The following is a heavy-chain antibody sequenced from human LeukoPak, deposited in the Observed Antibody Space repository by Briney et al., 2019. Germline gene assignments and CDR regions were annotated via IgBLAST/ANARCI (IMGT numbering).Heavy chain of an antibody. CDR3: AREGRKGELRYFDWLLSGPRGY. Sequence: SVKVSCKASGGTFSSYAISWVRQAPGQGLEWMGRIIPILGIANYAQKFQGRVTITADKSTSTAYMELSSLRSEDTAVYYCAREGRKGELRYFDWLLSGPRGYWGQGTLVTVSS. CDR2: IIPILGIA. CDR1: GGTFSSYA. J-gene: IGHJ4*02. D-gene: IGHD3-9*01. V-gene: IGHV1-69*04.